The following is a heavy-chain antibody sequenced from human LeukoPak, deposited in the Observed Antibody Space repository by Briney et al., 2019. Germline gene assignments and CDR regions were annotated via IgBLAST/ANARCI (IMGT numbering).Heavy chain of an antibody. V-gene: IGHV1-46*01. J-gene: IGHJ3*02. CDR1: GYTFTSYY. CDR3: ARRHPGDHGGNSGGNAFDI. D-gene: IGHD4-23*01. Sequence: HRASVKVSCKASGYTFTSYYMHWVRQAPGQGLEWMGIVNPTGGSTTYAQKFQGRVTMTRDTSTGTVYMELSSLRSEDTAVYYCARRHPGDHGGNSGGNAFDIWGQGTMVTVSS. CDR2: VNPTGGST.